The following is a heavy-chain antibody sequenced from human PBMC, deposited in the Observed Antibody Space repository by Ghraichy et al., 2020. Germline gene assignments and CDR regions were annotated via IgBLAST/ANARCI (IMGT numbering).Heavy chain of an antibody. CDR1: GGSISSYY. CDR2: IYYSGST. V-gene: IGHV4-59*01. CDR3: ARVYGSSNYYYGMDV. Sequence: SETLSLTCTVSGGSISSYYWSWIRQPPGKGLEWIGYIYYSGSTNYNPSLKSRVTISVDTSKNQFSLKLSSVTAADTTVYYCARVYGSSNYYYGMDVWGQGTTVTVSS. D-gene: IGHD1-26*01. J-gene: IGHJ6*02.